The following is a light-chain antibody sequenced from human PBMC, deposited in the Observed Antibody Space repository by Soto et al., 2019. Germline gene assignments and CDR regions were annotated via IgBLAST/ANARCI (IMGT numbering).Light chain of an antibody. V-gene: IGLV6-57*03. J-gene: IGLJ3*02. CDR1: SGSIASNY. CDR3: QSYDSRNWV. Sequence: FMLTQPHSVSESPGKTVTISCTRSSGSIASNYVQWFQQRPGSAPTTVIHEDDQRPSGVPDRFSGSIDSSSNSASLTISGLKTEDEAEYYCQSYDSRNWVFGGGTKLTVL. CDR2: EDD.